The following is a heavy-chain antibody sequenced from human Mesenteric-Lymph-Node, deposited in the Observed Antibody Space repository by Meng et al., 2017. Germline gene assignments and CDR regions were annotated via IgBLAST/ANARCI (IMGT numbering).Heavy chain of an antibody. J-gene: IGHJ4*02. V-gene: IGHV4-30-4*01. Sequence: QVHPQELCPRLVKPSQTLSPILTVPGGSISRGDYYGSWIRQPPGKGLEWIGYIHYSGSTYYNPSLKSRVTISVDTSKNQFSLRLSSVTAADTAVYYCARDLGVATSIAGFVYWGQGTLVTVSS. CDR1: GGSISRGDYY. CDR3: ARDLGVATSIAGFVY. D-gene: IGHD5-12*01. CDR2: IHYSGST.